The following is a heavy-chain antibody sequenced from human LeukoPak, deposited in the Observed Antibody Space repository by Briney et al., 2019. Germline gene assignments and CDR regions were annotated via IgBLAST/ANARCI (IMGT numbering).Heavy chain of an antibody. CDR2: INRSGST. CDR3: ARVRLPKSYYYYYYMDV. CDR1: GGSFSGYY. D-gene: IGHD4-11*01. Sequence: SETQSLTCAVYGGSFSGYYWSWIRQPPGKGLEWIGEINRSGSTNYNPSLKSRVTISVDTSKNQFSLKLSSVTAADTAVYYCARVRLPKSYYYYYYMDVWGKGTTVTVSS. V-gene: IGHV4-34*01. J-gene: IGHJ6*03.